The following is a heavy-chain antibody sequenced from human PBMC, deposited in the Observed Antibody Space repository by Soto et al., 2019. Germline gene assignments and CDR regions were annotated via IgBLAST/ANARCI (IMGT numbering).Heavy chain of an antibody. CDR1: GFTFSSYS. CDR2: ISSSSSTI. CDR3: ARDVCSGGSCYSGSNWFDP. Sequence: GGSLRLSCAASGFTFSSYSMNWVRQAPGKGLEWVSYISSSSSTIYYADSVKGRFTISRDNAKNSLYLQMNSLRAEDTAVYYCARDVCSGGSCYSGSNWFDPWGQGTLVTVSS. V-gene: IGHV3-48*01. D-gene: IGHD2-15*01. J-gene: IGHJ5*02.